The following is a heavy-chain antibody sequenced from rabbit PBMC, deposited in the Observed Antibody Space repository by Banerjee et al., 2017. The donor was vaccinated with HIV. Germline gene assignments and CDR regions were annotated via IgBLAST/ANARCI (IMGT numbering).Heavy chain of an antibody. CDR3: ARDAGTGDYIDVDFNL. CDR1: GVSFSGSSY. Sequence: QEQLVESGGDLVKPGASLTLTCIASGVSFSGSSYMCWVRQAPGKGLEWIACIHIGSSDFTYYASWAKGRFTISKTSSTTVTLQMTSLTAADTATYFCARDAGTGDYIDVDFNLWGPGTLVTVS. CDR2: IHIGSSDFT. V-gene: IGHV1S45*01. D-gene: IGHD4-2*01. J-gene: IGHJ4*01.